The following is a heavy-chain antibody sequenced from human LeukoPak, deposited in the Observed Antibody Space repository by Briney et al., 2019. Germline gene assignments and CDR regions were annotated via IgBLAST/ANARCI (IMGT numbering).Heavy chain of an antibody. V-gene: IGHV3-74*01. D-gene: IGHD6-13*01. J-gene: IGHJ4*02. CDR2: VNRDGSST. CDR1: RFTFSDDW. Sequence: GGSLRLSCAASRFTFSDDWMHWVRQAPGKGLVWVSRVNRDGSSTSYADSVKGRFTISRDNAKNTLSLQMNSLRAEDTAVYYCARDRSISAAGDAYWGQGTLVTVSS. CDR3: ARDRSISAAGDAY.